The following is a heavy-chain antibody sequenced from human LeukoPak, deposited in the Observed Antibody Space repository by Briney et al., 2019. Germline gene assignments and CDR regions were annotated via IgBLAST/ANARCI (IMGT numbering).Heavy chain of an antibody. CDR1: GFTFSIYA. Sequence: GGSLRLSRAASGFTFSIYAMSWVRQAPGKGLEWVSSISDSRGDTNYAASVKGRFTISRDNYKNTLYLQMNSLRADDTAVYYCAKGNYYYGSGSYPYWGQGTLVTVSS. V-gene: IGHV3-23*01. CDR2: ISDSRGDT. CDR3: AKGNYYYGSGSYPY. D-gene: IGHD3-10*01. J-gene: IGHJ4*02.